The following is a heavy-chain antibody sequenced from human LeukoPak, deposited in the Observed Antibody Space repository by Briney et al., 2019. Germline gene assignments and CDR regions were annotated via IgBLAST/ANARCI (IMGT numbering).Heavy chain of an antibody. CDR3: ASFYQAYYFDY. V-gene: IGHV4-30-4*01. CDR1: GGSISSYY. J-gene: IGHJ4*02. Sequence: SETLSLTCTVSGGSISSYYWSWIRQPPGKGLEWIGYIYYSGSTYYNPSLKSRVTISVDTSKNQFSLKLSSVTAADTAVYYCASFYQAYYFDYWGQGTLVTVSS. D-gene: IGHD2-21*01. CDR2: IYYSGST.